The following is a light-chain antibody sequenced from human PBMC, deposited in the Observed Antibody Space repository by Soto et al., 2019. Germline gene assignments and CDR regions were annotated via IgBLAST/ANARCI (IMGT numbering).Light chain of an antibody. CDR2: GAS. CDR1: QGVSGSY. CDR3: QHYGSSPRT. J-gene: IGKJ1*01. Sequence: EIVLTQSPGTLSLSPGERATLSCRASQGVSGSYLAWYQQKPGQAPRLLIYGASSRATGIPNRFSGSESATDFTLTISRLEPEDFAVYYCQHYGSSPRTFGQGTKVEIK. V-gene: IGKV3-20*01.